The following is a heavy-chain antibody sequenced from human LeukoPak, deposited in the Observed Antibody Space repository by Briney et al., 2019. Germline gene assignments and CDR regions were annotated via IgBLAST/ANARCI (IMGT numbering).Heavy chain of an antibody. V-gene: IGHV4-4*07. CDR1: GGSMTSYF. CDR3: VRLYCSSTSCYYRGDAFDI. D-gene: IGHD2-2*01. Sequence: SETLSLTCLVSGGSMTSYFWSWIRQPAGKGLEWIGRIYTSGSTNYNPSLKSRVTMSVDTSKNQFSLKLSSVTAADTAVYYCVRLYCSSTSCYYRGDAFDIWGQGTMVTVSS. CDR2: IYTSGST. J-gene: IGHJ3*02.